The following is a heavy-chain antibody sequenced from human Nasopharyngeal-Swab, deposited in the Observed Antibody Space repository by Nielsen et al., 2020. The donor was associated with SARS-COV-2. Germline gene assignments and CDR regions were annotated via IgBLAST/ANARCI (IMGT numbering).Heavy chain of an antibody. CDR1: GFTFNIYA. CDR3: AKDDVVRGDAFDI. CDR2: ISASGGST. J-gene: IGHJ3*02. V-gene: IGHV3-23*01. D-gene: IGHD3-10*01. Sequence: GVLKISCIASGFTFNIYAMAWVRRTPGRGLQWVSGISASGGSTYYTDSVKGRFAVSRDNSRNTLYLQMHSLRVEDTALYYCAKDDVVRGDAFDIWGQGTMATVSS.